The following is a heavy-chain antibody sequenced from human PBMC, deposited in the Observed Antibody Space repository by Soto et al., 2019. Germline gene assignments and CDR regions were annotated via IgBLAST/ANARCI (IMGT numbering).Heavy chain of an antibody. J-gene: IGHJ4*02. Sequence: NSGGSLRLSCAASGFTFSSYSMNWVRQAPGKGLEWVSSISSSSSYIYYADSVKGRFTISRDNAKNSLYLQMNSLRAEDTAVYYCAREGSLSSSYYFDYWGQGTLVTVSS. CDR1: GFTFSSYS. D-gene: IGHD6-6*01. V-gene: IGHV3-21*01. CDR3: AREGSLSSSYYFDY. CDR2: ISSSSSYI.